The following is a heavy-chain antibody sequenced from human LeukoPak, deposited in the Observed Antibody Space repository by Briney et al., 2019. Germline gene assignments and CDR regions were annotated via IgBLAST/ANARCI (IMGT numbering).Heavy chain of an antibody. D-gene: IGHD3-16*01. CDR1: GFTFSSYT. J-gene: IGHJ1*01. CDR3: ARERFGAYPEH. Sequence: PGGSLRLSCAASGFTFSSYTMKWVRQAPGKGLEWVSITYSGGTTYYADSVRGRFTISRDDSKNTLYLQMNSLTAEDTAVYYCARERFGAYPEHWGQGTLVTVSS. V-gene: IGHV3-53*01. CDR2: TYSGGTT.